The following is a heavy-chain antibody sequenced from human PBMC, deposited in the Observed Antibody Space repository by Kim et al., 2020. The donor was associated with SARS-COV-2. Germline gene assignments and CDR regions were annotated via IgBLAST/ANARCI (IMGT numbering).Heavy chain of an antibody. Sequence: SETLSLTCAVYGGSFSGYYWSWIRQPPGKGLEWIGEINHSGSTNYNPSLKSRVTISVDTSKNQFSLKLSSVTAADTAVYYCARGNRMVRDWGQGTLVTVS. CDR2: INHSGST. CDR3: ARGNRMVRD. D-gene: IGHD3-10*01. V-gene: IGHV4-34*01. J-gene: IGHJ4*02. CDR1: GGSFSGYY.